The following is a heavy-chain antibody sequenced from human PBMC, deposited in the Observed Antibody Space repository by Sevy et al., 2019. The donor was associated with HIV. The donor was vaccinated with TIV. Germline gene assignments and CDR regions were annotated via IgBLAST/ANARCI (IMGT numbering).Heavy chain of an antibody. D-gene: IGHD3-16*01. Sequence: GGSLRLSCAASGFSFSTYWMTWDRQAPGKGLEWVATMNQDGTERDYVHSVKGRFTISRDNTKTSLFLQMNSLSAEDTGVYYCAREGLGGFSYSLDCWGQGTLVTVSS. J-gene: IGHJ4*02. CDR3: AREGLGGFSYSLDC. V-gene: IGHV3-7*01. CDR2: MNQDGTER. CDR1: GFSFSTYW.